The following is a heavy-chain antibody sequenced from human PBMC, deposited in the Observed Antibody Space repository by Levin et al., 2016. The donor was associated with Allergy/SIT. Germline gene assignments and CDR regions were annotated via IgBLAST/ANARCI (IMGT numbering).Heavy chain of an antibody. J-gene: IGHJ6*02. CDR3: ARLMYYDFWSGYSDKDYYYYYGMDV. CDR2: IYYSGST. D-gene: IGHD3-3*01. V-gene: IGHV4-59*13. Sequence: PGKGLEWIGYIYYSGSTNYNPSLKSRVTISVDTSKNQFSLKLSSVTAADTAVYYCARLMYYDFWSGYSDKDYYYYYGMDVWGQGTTVTVSS.